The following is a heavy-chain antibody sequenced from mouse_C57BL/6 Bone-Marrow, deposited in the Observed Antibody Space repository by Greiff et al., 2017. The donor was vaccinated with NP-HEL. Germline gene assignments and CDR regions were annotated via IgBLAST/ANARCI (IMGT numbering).Heavy chain of an antibody. Sequence: DVKLVESGGGLVKPGGSLKLSCAASGFTFSDYGMHWVRQAPEKGLEWVAYISSGSSTIYYADTVKGRFTISRDNAKNTLFLQMTSLRSEDTAMYYCVPYYYGSSWSLFAYWGQGTLVTVSA. CDR3: VPYYYGSSWSLFAY. J-gene: IGHJ3*01. V-gene: IGHV5-17*01. CDR2: ISSGSSTI. CDR1: GFTFSDYG. D-gene: IGHD1-1*01.